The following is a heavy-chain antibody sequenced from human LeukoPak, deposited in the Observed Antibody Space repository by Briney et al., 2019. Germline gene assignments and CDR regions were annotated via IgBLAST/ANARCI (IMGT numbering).Heavy chain of an antibody. CDR1: GYTFTSYD. D-gene: IGHD4-17*01. J-gene: IGHJ6*02. CDR2: MNPNSGNT. V-gene: IGHV1-8*01. Sequence: ASVKVSCKASGYTFTSYDINWVRQATGQGLEWMGWMNPNSGNTGYAQKLQGRVTMTRNTSISTAYMELSSLRSEDTAVYYCASRVTTREDYYYYGMDVWGQGTTVTVSS. CDR3: ASRVTTREDYYYYGMDV.